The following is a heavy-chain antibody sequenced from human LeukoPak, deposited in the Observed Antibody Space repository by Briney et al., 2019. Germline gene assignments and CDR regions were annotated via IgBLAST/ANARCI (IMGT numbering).Heavy chain of an antibody. CDR3: TRSPATSSLGWFGP. Sequence: GGSLRLSCEVSGFSLSMYWMHWVRQAPGKGLVWVAGINTDGSSTTYVESVKGRFTISRDNAKNMLYLQMNSLRDEDTAVYYCTRSPATSSLGWFGPWGQGTLVTVSS. CDR1: GFSLSMYW. V-gene: IGHV3-74*03. CDR2: INTDGSST. J-gene: IGHJ5*02.